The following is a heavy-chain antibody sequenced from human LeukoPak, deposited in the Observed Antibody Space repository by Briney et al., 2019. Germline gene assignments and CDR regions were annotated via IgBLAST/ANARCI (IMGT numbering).Heavy chain of an antibody. CDR2: ISGSGGST. Sequence: AGGSLRLSCAASGFTFSSYAMSWVRQASGKGLEWVSAISGSGGSTYYANSVKGRFTISRDNSKNTLYLQMNSLRAEDTAVYYCATSTHQVVPDYDSSGYLPNYWGQGTLVTVSS. J-gene: IGHJ4*02. CDR3: ATSTHQVVPDYDSSGYLPNY. D-gene: IGHD3-22*01. V-gene: IGHV3-23*01. CDR1: GFTFSSYA.